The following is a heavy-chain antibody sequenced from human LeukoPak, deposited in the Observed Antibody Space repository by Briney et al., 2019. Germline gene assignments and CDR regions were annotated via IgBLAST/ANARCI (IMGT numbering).Heavy chain of an antibody. V-gene: IGHV3-48*01. Sequence: GGSLRLSCAASGFTFSSYSMNWVRQAPGKGLEWVSYISSSSSTIYYADSVKGRFTISRDNAKNSLYLQMNSLRAEDTAVYYCARVRTHDAFDIWGQGTMVTVSS. J-gene: IGHJ3*02. CDR3: ARVRTHDAFDI. CDR2: ISSSSSTI. CDR1: GFTFSSYS. D-gene: IGHD2-2*01.